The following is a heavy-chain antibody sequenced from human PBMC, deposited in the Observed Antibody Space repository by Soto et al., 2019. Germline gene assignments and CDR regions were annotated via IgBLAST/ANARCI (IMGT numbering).Heavy chain of an antibody. J-gene: IGHJ4*02. CDR2: ISSSGSTI. CDR1: GFTFSDYS. D-gene: IGHD2-15*01. Sequence: QVQLVESGGGLVKPGGSLRLSCAASGFTFSDYSMSWIRQAPGKGLEWVSYISSSGSTIYYADSVKGRFTISRDNAKNSLYLQMNSLRAEDTAVYYCARDRDEWEVVAATLDYWGQGTLVTVSS. V-gene: IGHV3-11*01. CDR3: ARDRDEWEVVAATLDY.